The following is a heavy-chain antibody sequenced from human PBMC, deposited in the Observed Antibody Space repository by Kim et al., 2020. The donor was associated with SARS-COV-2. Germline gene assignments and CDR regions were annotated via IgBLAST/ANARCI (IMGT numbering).Heavy chain of an antibody. D-gene: IGHD3-10*01. V-gene: IGHV1-24*01. CDR1: GYTLTELS. Sequence: ASVKVSCKVSGYTLTELSMHWVRQAPGKGLEWMGGFDPEDGETIYAQKFQGRVTMTEDTSTDTAYMELSSLRSEDTAVYYCATGEVYGSGYSYYMDVWGKGTTVTVSS. CDR3: ATGEVYGSGYSYYMDV. CDR2: FDPEDGET. J-gene: IGHJ6*03.